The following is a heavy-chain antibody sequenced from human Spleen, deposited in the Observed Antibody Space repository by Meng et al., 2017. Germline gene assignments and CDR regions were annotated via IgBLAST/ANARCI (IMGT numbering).Heavy chain of an antibody. J-gene: IGHJ4*02. CDR3: ARGPTTMAHDFDY. CDR1: GGSISSGGYY. Sequence: VPLQESGPGQVKPSQTPSLTCTVSGGSISSGGYYWGWIRQHPGKGLEWIGYIYYSGSTYYNPSLKSRVTISVDTSKNQFSLKLSSVTAADTAVYYCARGPTTMAHDFDYWGQGTLVTVSS. CDR2: IYYSGST. D-gene: IGHD4-11*01. V-gene: IGHV4-31*03.